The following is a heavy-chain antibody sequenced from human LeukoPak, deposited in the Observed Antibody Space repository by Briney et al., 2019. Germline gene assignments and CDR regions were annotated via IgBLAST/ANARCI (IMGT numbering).Heavy chain of an antibody. V-gene: IGHV4-31*03. Sequence: PSETLSLTCTVSGGSISSGDFYWNWVRQHPGKGVEWIGYIHYRGSTYYNPSLQSRVSMSVDTSKNQFSLKLTSVTAADTAVYYCARNKVRVAIPYYYYTDVWGKGTTVTVSS. CDR2: IHYRGST. CDR3: ARNKVRVAIPYYYYTDV. D-gene: IGHD3-10*01. CDR1: GGSISSGDFY. J-gene: IGHJ6*03.